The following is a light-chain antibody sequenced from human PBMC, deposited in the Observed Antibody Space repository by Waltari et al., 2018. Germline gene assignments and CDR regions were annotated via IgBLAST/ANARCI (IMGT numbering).Light chain of an antibody. CDR1: RSLRHLNGYNY. CDR2: LGS. CDR3: MQARQTPFT. Sequence: EIVMTQSPLSLPVTPGEPASISCRSSRSLRHLNGYNYLDWYLQTPGQSPKLLFYLGSSRASGVPGRFSGSGSGTDFTLLISRVEADDVGVYYCMQARQTPFTFGQGTKLEI. V-gene: IGKV2-28*01. J-gene: IGKJ2*01.